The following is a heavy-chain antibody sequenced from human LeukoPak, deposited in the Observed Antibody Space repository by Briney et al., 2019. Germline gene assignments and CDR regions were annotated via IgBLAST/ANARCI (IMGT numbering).Heavy chain of an antibody. CDR2: IYSRVT. V-gene: IGHV4-4*07. CDR3: ARDSGTTGEVKFDP. CDR1: GGSISNYY. D-gene: IGHD3-10*01. J-gene: IGHJ5*02. Sequence: SETLSLTCTVSGGSISNYYLSWIRQPAGKGLEWIGRIYSRVTTYNPTLKSRVTMSADTSRNHVSLTLHSVTAADTAVYYCARDSGTTGEVKFDPWGQGTLVTVSS.